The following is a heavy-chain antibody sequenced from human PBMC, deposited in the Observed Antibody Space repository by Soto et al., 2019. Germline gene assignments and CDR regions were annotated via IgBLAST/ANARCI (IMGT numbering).Heavy chain of an antibody. CDR1: GAYVSDFS. J-gene: IGHJ1*01. D-gene: IGHD1-7*01. Sequence: QVQQLESGPGLVKPWDTLSLTCTVSGAYVSDFSWSWIRQPAGKGLEWIGRITVNGITQYTPSFRSRVTMSMDTSRNQFSLNLQSATAAXXXXYYCARESGENWTYEAHWGQGTLVTVSS. V-gene: IGHV4-4*07. CDR3: ARESGENWTYEAH. CDR2: ITVNGIT.